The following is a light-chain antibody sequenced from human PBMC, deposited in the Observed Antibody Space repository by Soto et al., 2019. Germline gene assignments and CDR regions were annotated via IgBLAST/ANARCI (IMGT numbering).Light chain of an antibody. Sequence: IQLTQSPSSLSASVGDRVTITCRASQDINSYLAWYHQKPGKAPNLLIYAGTSLQSGVPSRFSGSGSGTEFTLTISSLQPEDFATYYCQQLHVYPSTFGGGTKVE. J-gene: IGKJ4*01. CDR2: AGT. CDR3: QQLHVYPST. CDR1: QDINSY. V-gene: IGKV1-9*01.